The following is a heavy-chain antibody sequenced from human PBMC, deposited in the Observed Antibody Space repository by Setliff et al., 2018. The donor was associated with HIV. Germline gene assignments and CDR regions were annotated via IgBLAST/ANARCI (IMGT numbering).Heavy chain of an antibody. Sequence: PSETLSLTCAVSGYSISSGYYWGWIRQPPGKGLEWIGSIYHSESTYYNPSLKSRVTISVDTSKNQFSLKLSSVTAADTAVYYCARLPYSSGWYSIPRNYYYSMDVWGEGTTVTVSS. V-gene: IGHV4-38-2*01. CDR1: GYSISSGYY. J-gene: IGHJ6*03. CDR2: IYHSEST. D-gene: IGHD6-19*01. CDR3: ARLPYSSGWYSIPRNYYYSMDV.